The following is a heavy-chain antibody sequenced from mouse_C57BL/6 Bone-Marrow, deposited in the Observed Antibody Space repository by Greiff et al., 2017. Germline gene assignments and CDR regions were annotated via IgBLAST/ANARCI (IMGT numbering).Heavy chain of an antibody. J-gene: IGHJ3*01. CDR2: INPSNGGT. D-gene: IGHD2-4*01. CDR3: ARRSIYYDYDGAWFAY. V-gene: IGHV1-53*01. Sequence: QVQLKQPGTELVKPGASVKLSCKASGYTFTSYWMHWVKQRPGQGLEWIGNINPSNGGTNYNEKFKSKATLTVDKSSSTAYMQLSSLTSEDSAVYYCARRSIYYDYDGAWFAYWGQGTLVTVSA. CDR1: GYTFTSYW.